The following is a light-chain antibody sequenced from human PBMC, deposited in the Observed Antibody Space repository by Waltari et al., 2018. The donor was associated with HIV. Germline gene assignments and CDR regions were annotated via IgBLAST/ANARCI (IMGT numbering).Light chain of an antibody. Sequence: PGQKVTISCSGSSSNIGRNSISWYQQLPGTAPKLLIYDSDKRPSGIPDRFSGSKSGTSATLGITGLQTGDEADYYCGTWDNSLSAGVIGGGTKLTVL. J-gene: IGLJ2*01. CDR1: SSNIGRNS. CDR2: DSD. CDR3: GTWDNSLSAGV. V-gene: IGLV1-51*01.